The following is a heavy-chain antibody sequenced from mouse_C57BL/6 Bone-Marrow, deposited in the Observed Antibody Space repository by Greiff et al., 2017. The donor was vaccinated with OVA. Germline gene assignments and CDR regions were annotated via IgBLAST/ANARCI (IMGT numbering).Heavy chain of an antibody. Sequence: VQLQQSGPELVKPGASVKISRKASGYTFTDHYINWVKQRPGQGLEWIGWIFPGSGSTYYNEKFKGKATLTADKSSSTAYMELRSLTTEESAVYFCAREKGKRDFDYWGQGTTLTDAS. CDR2: IFPGSGST. CDR1: GYTFTDHY. J-gene: IGHJ2*01. D-gene: IGHD2-1*01. V-gene: IGHV1-75*01. CDR3: AREKGKRDFDY.